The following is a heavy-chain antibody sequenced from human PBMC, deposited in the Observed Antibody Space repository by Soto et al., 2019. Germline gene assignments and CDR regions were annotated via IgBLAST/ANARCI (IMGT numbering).Heavy chain of an antibody. Sequence: GGSLRLSCAASGFTVSSNYMSWVRQAPGKGLEWVSVIYSGGSTYYADSVKGRFTISRDNSKNTLYLQMNSLRAEDAAVYYCSRGDWVSHSGNDAFDIWGQGTMVTVSS. CDR3: SRGDWVSHSGNDAFDI. J-gene: IGHJ3*02. CDR2: IYSGGST. CDR1: GFTVSSNY. D-gene: IGHD3-9*01. V-gene: IGHV3-53*01.